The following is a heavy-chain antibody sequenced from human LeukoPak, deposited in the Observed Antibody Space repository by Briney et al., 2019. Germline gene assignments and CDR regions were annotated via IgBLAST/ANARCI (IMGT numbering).Heavy chain of an antibody. CDR3: ARRGSGSYFPLDY. D-gene: IGHD1-26*01. CDR2: TRDKANSYTT. J-gene: IGHJ4*02. Sequence: GGSLRPSCAASGFTLSDHYMDWVRQAPGRGLEWVARTRDKANSYTTEYAASVQGRFTISRDDSKSSVYLQMDSLKTEDTAVYYCARRGSGSYFPLDYWGQGTLVTVSS. CDR1: GFTLSDHY. V-gene: IGHV3-72*01.